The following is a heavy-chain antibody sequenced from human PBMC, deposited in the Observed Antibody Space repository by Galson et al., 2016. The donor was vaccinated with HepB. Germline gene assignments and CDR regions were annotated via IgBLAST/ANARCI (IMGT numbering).Heavy chain of an antibody. CDR1: GYTFTAYY. J-gene: IGHJ4*02. Sequence: SVKVSCKASGYTFTAYYLHWVRQAPGQGLEWMGWINPNSGGTNIAQKFQDWVTMTTDTSNRTIHMHLSSLKSDDTAVYFCARGPLTGTPSLYFDHGGQGTLVAVSS. D-gene: IGHD1-20*01. CDR3: ARGPLTGTPSLYFDH. V-gene: IGHV1-2*04. CDR2: INPNSGGT.